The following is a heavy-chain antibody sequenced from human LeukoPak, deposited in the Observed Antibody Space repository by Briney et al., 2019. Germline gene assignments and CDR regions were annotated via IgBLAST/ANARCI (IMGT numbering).Heavy chain of an antibody. CDR2: IYYSGST. CDR3: ARVRQWLVSSPYYFDY. CDR1: GGSISSSSYY. V-gene: IGHV4-39*01. D-gene: IGHD6-19*01. Sequence: PSETLSLTCTVSGGSISSSSYYWGWIRQPPGKGLEWIGSIYYSGSTYYNPSLKSRVTISVDTSKNQFSLKLSSVTAADTAVYYCARVRQWLVSSPYYFDYWGQGTLVTVSS. J-gene: IGHJ4*02.